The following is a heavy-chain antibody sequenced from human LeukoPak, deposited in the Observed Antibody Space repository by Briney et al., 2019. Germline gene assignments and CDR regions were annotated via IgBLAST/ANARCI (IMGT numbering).Heavy chain of an antibody. V-gene: IGHV3-30*02. CDR1: GFTFSSYG. Sequence: PGGSLRLSCAASGFTFSSYGMHWVRQAPGKGLEWVAFIRYDGSNKYYADSVKGRFTISRDNSKNTLYPQMNSLRAEDTAVYYCAKVKAITMVRGLGFDYWGQGTLVTVSS. CDR3: AKVKAITMVRGLGFDY. J-gene: IGHJ4*02. D-gene: IGHD3-10*01. CDR2: IRYDGSNK.